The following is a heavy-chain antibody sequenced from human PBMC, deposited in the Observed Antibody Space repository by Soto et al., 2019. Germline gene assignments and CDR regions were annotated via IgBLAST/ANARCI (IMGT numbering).Heavy chain of an antibody. CDR1: GFTFSSYG. D-gene: IGHD3-3*01. V-gene: IGHV3-30*18. Sequence: GGSLRLSCAASGFTFSSYGMHWVRQAPGKGLEWVAVVSYDGSNKYYADSVKDRFTISRDNSKNTLYLQMNSLRAEDTAVYYCAKDSRFLEWLAYFDYWGQGTLVTVSS. J-gene: IGHJ4*02. CDR3: AKDSRFLEWLAYFDY. CDR2: VSYDGSNK.